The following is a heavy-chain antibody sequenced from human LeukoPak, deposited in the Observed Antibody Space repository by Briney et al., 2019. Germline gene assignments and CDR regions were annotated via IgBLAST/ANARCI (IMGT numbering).Heavy chain of an antibody. D-gene: IGHD6-13*01. CDR1: GGSISSGSYY. Sequence: PSETLSLTCTVAGGSISSGSYYWGWIRQPPGRGLEWIGSIHYSGSTSYNPSLRSRVTISVDKSKNQFFLKLSSVTATDTAVYYCARRVHSSSWSSYFDYWGQETLVTVSS. CDR2: IHYSGST. CDR3: ARRVHSSSWSSYFDY. V-gene: IGHV4-61*05. J-gene: IGHJ4*02.